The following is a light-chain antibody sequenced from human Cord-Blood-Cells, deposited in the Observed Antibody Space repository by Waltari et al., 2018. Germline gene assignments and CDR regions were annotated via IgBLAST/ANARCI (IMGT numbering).Light chain of an antibody. Sequence: QSVLTQPPSASGTPGQRVTISCSGSSSNIGSNYVYWYQQHPGTAPKLLIYRNNQRPSGVPDRFAGSKSGTSASLAISGLLSEDEADYYCAAWDDSLSGYVFGTGTKVTVL. CDR2: RNN. J-gene: IGLJ1*01. CDR1: SSNIGSNY. V-gene: IGLV1-47*01. CDR3: AAWDDSLSGYV.